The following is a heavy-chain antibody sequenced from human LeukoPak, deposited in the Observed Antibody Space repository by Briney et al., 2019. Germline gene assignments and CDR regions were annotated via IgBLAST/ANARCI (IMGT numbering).Heavy chain of an antibody. CDR3: ARVAVAATIDY. Sequence: GASVKVSCKASGYTFTSYGISWVRQAPGQGLEWMGWINPNSGGTNYAQKFQGRVTMTRDTSITTAYMDLISLKSDDTAVFYCARVAVAATIDYWGQGTLVTVSS. V-gene: IGHV1-2*02. CDR2: INPNSGGT. CDR1: GYTFTSYG. D-gene: IGHD6-19*01. J-gene: IGHJ4*02.